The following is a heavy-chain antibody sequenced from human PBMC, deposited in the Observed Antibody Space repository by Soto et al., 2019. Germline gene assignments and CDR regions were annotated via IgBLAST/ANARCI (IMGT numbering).Heavy chain of an antibody. CDR2: INAGNGNT. D-gene: IGHD3-9*01. CDR1: GYTFTSYA. J-gene: IGHJ4*02. CDR3: ARGGYDILTGSVGYYFDY. Sequence: ASVKVSCKASGYTFTSYAMHWVRQAPGQRLEWMGWINAGNGNTKYSQKFQGWVTMTRDTSTSTVYMELSSLRSEDTAVYYCARGGYDILTGSVGYYFDYWGQGTLVTVSS. V-gene: IGHV1-3*01.